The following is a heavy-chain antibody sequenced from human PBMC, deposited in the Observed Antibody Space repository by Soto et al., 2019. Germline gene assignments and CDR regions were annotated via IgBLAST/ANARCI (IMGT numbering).Heavy chain of an antibody. V-gene: IGHV4-39*01. D-gene: IGHD2-2*01. CDR2: IYYSGST. J-gene: IGHJ6*02. Sequence: LSLICTVPGGAIRSSSYYWGWIRQPPGKGLEGIGSIYYSGSTYYNPSLKSRVTISVDTSKNQFSLKLSSVTAADTAVYYCARGNCSSTSCCSHYYYYHGIDVWGQGTTVTVSS. CDR3: ARGNCSSTSCCSHYYYYHGIDV. CDR1: GGAIRSSSYY.